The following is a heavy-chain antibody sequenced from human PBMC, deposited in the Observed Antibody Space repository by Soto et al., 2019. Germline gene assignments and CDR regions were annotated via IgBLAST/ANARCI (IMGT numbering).Heavy chain of an antibody. V-gene: IGHV4-34*01. D-gene: IGHD4-17*01. J-gene: IGHJ5*02. CDR2: INQSGST. Sequence: QVQLQQCGAGLLKPSETLSLTCAVYGGSFSGYYWRWVRQPPGKGLEWIADINQSGSTNYNPSIKSRLTISVDTSTNQFSLKLSSVTAADTAVYYCARHYRDYGDYGGSRIDPWGQGTLVTVSS. CDR1: GGSFSGYY. CDR3: ARHYRDYGDYGGSRIDP.